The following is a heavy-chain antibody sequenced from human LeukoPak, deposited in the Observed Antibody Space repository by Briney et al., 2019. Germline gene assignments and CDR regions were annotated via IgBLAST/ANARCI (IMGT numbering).Heavy chain of an antibody. V-gene: IGHV1-18*01. D-gene: IGHD1-20*01. CDR3: ARTVDSYNWRENWFDP. CDR1: GYTFSRYG. Sequence: GASVKVSCKASGYTFSRYGISWVRRAPGHGLEGMGWISAYNGNAKYAQTLQGRVTMTTDTSTSTAYMELRSLTSDDTAVYYCARTVDSYNWRENWFDPWGQGTLVTVSS. CDR2: ISAYNGNA. J-gene: IGHJ5*02.